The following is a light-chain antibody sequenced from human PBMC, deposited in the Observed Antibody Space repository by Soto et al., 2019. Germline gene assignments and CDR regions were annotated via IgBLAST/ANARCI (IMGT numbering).Light chain of an antibody. V-gene: IGKV1-39*01. Sequence: DIQMPQSPSSLSASVGDRVTITCRASQSISSYLNWYQQKPGKAPKLLIYAASSLQSGVPSRFSGSGSWTDFPLTISSLQPEDFATYYCQQSYSTPLTFGGGTKVEIK. CDR1: QSISSY. CDR2: AAS. CDR3: QQSYSTPLT. J-gene: IGKJ4*01.